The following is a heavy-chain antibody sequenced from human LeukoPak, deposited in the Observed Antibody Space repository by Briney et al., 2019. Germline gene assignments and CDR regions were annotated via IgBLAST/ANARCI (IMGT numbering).Heavy chain of an antibody. CDR3: ARGDSSGWIYYYGMDV. CDR2: IPLDGSNN. D-gene: IGHD6-19*01. Sequence: GRSLRLSRAASGFSFRTYAIHWVGQAPGKGREWVAGIPLDGSNNYYADCVKGRFTISRDNSRDTLYLHMTSLRSDDTAVYYCARGDSSGWIYYYGMDVWGKGTTVTVSS. CDR1: GFSFRTYA. V-gene: IGHV3-30*04. J-gene: IGHJ6*04.